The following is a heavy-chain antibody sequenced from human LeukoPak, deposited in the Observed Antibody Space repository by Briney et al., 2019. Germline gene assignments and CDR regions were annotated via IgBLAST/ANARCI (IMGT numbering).Heavy chain of an antibody. D-gene: IGHD3-22*01. V-gene: IGHV3-21*01. CDR2: ISSSSSYI. J-gene: IGHJ3*02. Sequence: GGSLRLSCAASGFTFSSYSMNWVRQAPGKGLEWVSSISSSSSYIYYADSVKGRFTISRDNAKNSLYLQMNSLRAEDTAVYYCAREGYYDSSATRRGAFDIWGQGTMVTVSS. CDR1: GFTFSSYS. CDR3: AREGYYDSSATRRGAFDI.